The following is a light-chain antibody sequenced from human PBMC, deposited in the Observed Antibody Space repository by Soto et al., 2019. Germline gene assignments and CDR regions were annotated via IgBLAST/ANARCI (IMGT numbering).Light chain of an antibody. J-gene: IGLJ2*01. Sequence: QPVLTQPPSASGTPGQRVTISCSGSSSNIGSNYVYWYQQLPGTAPKLLIYRNNQRPSGVPDRFSGSKSGTSASLAISGLRSEDEADYYCAAWDDSLSAYVVFGGGTKVTVL. V-gene: IGLV1-47*01. CDR1: SSNIGSNY. CDR3: AAWDDSLSAYVV. CDR2: RNN.